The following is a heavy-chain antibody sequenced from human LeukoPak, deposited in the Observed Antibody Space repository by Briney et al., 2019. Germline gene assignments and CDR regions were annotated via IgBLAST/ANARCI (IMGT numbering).Heavy chain of an antibody. Sequence: GASVKVSCKASGYTFTSYYMHWVRQAPGQGLEWMGIINPSGGSTSYAQKFQGRVTMTRDTSTSTVYMGLSSLRSEDTAVYYCARGKNDILTGYRSGFFDYWGQEPWSPSPQ. CDR1: GYTFTSYY. V-gene: IGHV1-46*01. CDR2: INPSGGST. CDR3: ARGKNDILTGYRSGFFDY. J-gene: IGHJ4*01. D-gene: IGHD3-9*01.